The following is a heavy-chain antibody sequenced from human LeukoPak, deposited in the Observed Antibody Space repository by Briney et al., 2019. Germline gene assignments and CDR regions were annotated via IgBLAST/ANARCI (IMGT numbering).Heavy chain of an antibody. V-gene: IGHV3-30*04. J-gene: IGHJ3*02. Sequence: GGSLRLSCAASGFTFSSYAMHWVRQAPGKGLEWEAIISYDGSNKYYAESVKGRFTISRDNSKNTLYLQMNSLRAEDTAVYYCARDVDYGDYVDAFDIWGQGTMVTVSS. CDR1: GFTFSSYA. CDR2: ISYDGSNK. CDR3: ARDVDYGDYVDAFDI. D-gene: IGHD4-17*01.